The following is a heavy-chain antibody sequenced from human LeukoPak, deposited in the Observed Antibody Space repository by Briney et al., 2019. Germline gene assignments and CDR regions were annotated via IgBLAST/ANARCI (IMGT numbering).Heavy chain of an antibody. J-gene: IGHJ1*01. CDR1: GYTFTDYF. D-gene: IGHD1-14*01. Sequence: GASVKVSCKASGYTFTDYFMHWVRQAPGQGLEWMGIIKPISGDTSYTHSFQGRVTMTRDTSTSTVYVELSSLTYDDTAVYYCARSQPAGYFQHWGQGTLVTVSS. CDR2: IKPISGDT. CDR3: ARSQPAGYFQH. V-gene: IGHV1-46*01.